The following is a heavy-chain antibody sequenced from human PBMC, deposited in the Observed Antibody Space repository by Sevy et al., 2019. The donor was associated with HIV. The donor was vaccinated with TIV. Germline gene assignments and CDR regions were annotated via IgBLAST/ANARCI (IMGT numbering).Heavy chain of an antibody. V-gene: IGHV3-33*01. CDR2: IWYDGSNK. Sequence: GESLKISCAASGFTFSSYGMHWVRQAPGKGLEWVAVIWYDGSNKYDADSVKGRFAISRDNSKNTLYLQMNSLRAEDTAVYYCARDLEIGERDSSGWLDYWGQGTLVTVSS. CDR1: GFTFSSYG. J-gene: IGHJ4*02. CDR3: ARDLEIGERDSSGWLDY. D-gene: IGHD6-19*01.